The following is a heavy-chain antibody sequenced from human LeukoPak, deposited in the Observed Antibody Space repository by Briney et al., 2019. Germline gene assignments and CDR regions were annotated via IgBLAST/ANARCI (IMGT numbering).Heavy chain of an antibody. D-gene: IGHD3-22*01. CDR1: GGSVSSGSYY. CDR3: ARDYYDGTGYHVFDI. CDR2: IYYSGST. V-gene: IGHV4-61*01. Sequence: PSETLSLTCTVSGGSVSSGSYYWSWIRQPPGKGLEWIGYIYYSGSTNYNPSLKSRVTISVDTSKNQFSLKLSSVTAADTAVYYCARDYYDGTGYHVFDIWGQGTMVTVSS. J-gene: IGHJ3*02.